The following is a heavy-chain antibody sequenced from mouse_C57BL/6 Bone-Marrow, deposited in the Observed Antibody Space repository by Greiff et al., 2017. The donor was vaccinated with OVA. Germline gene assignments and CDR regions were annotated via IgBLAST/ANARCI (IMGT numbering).Heavy chain of an antibody. CDR3: ARGDWDYFDY. CDR1: GYTFTDYY. Sequence: VQRVESGPELVKPGASVKISCKASGYTFTDYYINWVKQRPGQGLEWIGWIYPGSGNTKYNEKFKGKATLTVDTSASTAYMQLSSQTSEDSAVYFCARGDWDYFDYWGQGTTLTVSS. D-gene: IGHD4-1*01. V-gene: IGHV1-84*01. CDR2: IYPGSGNT. J-gene: IGHJ2*01.